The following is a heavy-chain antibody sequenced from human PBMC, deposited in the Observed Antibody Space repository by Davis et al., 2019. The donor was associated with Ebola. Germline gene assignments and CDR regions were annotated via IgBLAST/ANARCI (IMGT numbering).Heavy chain of an antibody. CDR1: GGSVSSGSYY. V-gene: IGHV4-61*01. J-gene: IGHJ6*02. CDR2: IYYSGST. Sequence: SETLSLTCTVSGGSVSSGSYYWSWIRQPPGKGLEWIGYIYYSGSTNYNPSLKSRVTISVDTSKNQFSLKLSSVTAADTAVYYCARGRTLRYGPMVRGAGDMDVWGQGTTVTVSS. D-gene: IGHD3-10*01. CDR3: ARGRTLRYGPMVRGAGDMDV.